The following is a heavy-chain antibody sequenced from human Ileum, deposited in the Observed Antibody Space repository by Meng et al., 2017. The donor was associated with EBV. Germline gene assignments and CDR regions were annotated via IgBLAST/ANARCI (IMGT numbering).Heavy chain of an antibody. CDR3: ANRRPASGPLGDY. V-gene: IGHV4-4*02. CDR1: GASISSTNW. Sequence: QVQRQEAGPGLLKPAATLSLTCAVSGASISSTNWWSWVRQPPGKGLEWIGDIYHSGSTNYNPPLKSRVTISIDASKNQFSLKVTSVTAADTAMYYCANRRPASGPLGDYWGQGTLVTVSS. CDR2: IYHSGST. J-gene: IGHJ4*02. D-gene: IGHD2-2*01.